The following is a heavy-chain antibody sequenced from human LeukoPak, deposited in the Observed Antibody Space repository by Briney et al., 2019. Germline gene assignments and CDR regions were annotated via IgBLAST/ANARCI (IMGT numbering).Heavy chain of an antibody. V-gene: IGHV5-51*01. D-gene: IGHD4-17*01. Sequence: GESLKISCKGSGYSFTSYWIGWVRQMPGKGLEWMGIIYPGDSDTRYSPPFQGQVTISADKSISTAYLQWSSLRAEDTAVYYCAREPTTVTTRRYFDYWGQGTLVTVSS. J-gene: IGHJ4*02. CDR2: IYPGDSDT. CDR3: AREPTTVTTRRYFDY. CDR1: GYSFTSYW.